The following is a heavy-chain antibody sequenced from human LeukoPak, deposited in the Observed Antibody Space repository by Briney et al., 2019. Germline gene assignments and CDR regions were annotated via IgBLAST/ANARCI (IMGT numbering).Heavy chain of an antibody. CDR1: GGTFSTYA. Sequence: SVKVSCKASGGTFSTYAISWVRQAPGQGLEWMGRIVPMGDITNYAQRFQGRVTITADKFTRKAYMELSSLRFEDTALYYCARESVRNWLDPWGQGTLVTVSS. CDR3: ARESVRNWLDP. D-gene: IGHD3-3*01. CDR2: IVPMGDIT. V-gene: IGHV1-69*04. J-gene: IGHJ5*02.